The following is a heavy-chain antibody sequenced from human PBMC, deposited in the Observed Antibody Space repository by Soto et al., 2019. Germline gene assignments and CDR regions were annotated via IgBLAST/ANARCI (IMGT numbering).Heavy chain of an antibody. D-gene: IGHD3-3*01. V-gene: IGHV2-5*02. CDR3: AHRVLRTVFGLVTTTAIYFDF. J-gene: IGHJ4*02. Sequence: QITLNESGPTVVRPTETLTLTCRISGFSLTTSGVGVGWIRQSPGKAPEWLALIYWADAKRYSASLKSRLTITKDTSKNQVVLQVSDLDPTDTATYSCAHRVLRTVFGLVTTTAIYFDFWGQGTPVAVSS. CDR1: GFSLTTSGVG. CDR2: IYWADAK.